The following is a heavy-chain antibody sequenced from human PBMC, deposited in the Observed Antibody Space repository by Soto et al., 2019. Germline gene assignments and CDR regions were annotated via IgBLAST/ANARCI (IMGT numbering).Heavy chain of an antibody. CDR3: ARDSLELHAFDI. V-gene: IGHV4-39*07. D-gene: IGHD1-7*01. CDR2: IYYSGST. CDR1: GGSISSSSYY. Sequence: SETLSLTCTVSGGSISSSSYYWGWIRQPPGKGLEWIGSIYYSGSTYYNPSLKSRVTISVDTSKNQFSLKLSSVTAADTAVYYCARDSLELHAFDIWGQGTMVTVSS. J-gene: IGHJ3*02.